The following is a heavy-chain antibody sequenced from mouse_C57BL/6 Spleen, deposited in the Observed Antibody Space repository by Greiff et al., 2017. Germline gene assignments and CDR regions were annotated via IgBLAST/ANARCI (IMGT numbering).Heavy chain of an antibody. D-gene: IGHD2-1*01. Sequence: LQQSGPELVKPGASVKMSCKASGYPSTDYNMHWVKQSHGKSLEWFGYINPNNGGTSSNQKFKGKATLTVTKSSSTAYMELRSLTSEDSAVYYCARGRNYGNVAYWGQGTLVTVSA. CDR3: ARGRNYGNVAY. V-gene: IGHV1-22*01. J-gene: IGHJ3*01. CDR1: GYPSTDYN. CDR2: INPNNGGT.